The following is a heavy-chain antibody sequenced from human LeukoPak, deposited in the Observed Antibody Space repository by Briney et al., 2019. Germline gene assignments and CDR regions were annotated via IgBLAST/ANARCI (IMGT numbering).Heavy chain of an antibody. D-gene: IGHD1-26*01. CDR1: GFTFSSYG. CDR2: IWYDGSNK. Sequence: GGSLRLSCAASGFTFSSYGMHWVRQAPGKGLEWVAVIWYDGSNKYYADSVKGRFTIPRDNSKNTLYLQMNSLRAEDTAVYYCAKPRFKVGATLFDYWGQGTLVTVSS. V-gene: IGHV3-33*06. J-gene: IGHJ4*02. CDR3: AKPRFKVGATLFDY.